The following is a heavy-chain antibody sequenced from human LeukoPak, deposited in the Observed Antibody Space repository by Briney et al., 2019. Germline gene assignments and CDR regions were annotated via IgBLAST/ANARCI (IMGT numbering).Heavy chain of an antibody. CDR3: AKVGSGQQLGN. V-gene: IGHV3-30*18. D-gene: IGHD6-13*01. J-gene: IGHJ4*02. CDR2: ISYDGSNK. Sequence: PGGSLRLSCAASGFTFSSYGMHWVRQAPGKGLEWVAVISYDGSNKYYADSVKGRFTISRDNSKNTLYLQMNSLRAEDTAVYYCAKVGSGQQLGNWGQGTLVTVSS. CDR1: GFTFSSYG.